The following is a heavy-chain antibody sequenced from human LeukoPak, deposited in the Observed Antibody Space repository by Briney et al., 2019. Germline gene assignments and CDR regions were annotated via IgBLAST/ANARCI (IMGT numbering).Heavy chain of an antibody. CDR3: AKVMPPGRIRFYSYYMDV. V-gene: IGHV3-7*01. CDR1: GFTFSTTW. CDR2: IKQDGSEK. J-gene: IGHJ6*03. Sequence: PGGSLRLSCAASGFTFSTTWMNWVRQAPGKGLEWVANIKQDGSEKYYVDSVKGRFTISRDKSKNTLSLQMNGLRVEDTAVYYCAKVMPPGRIRFYSYYMDVWGKGTTVTVS. D-gene: IGHD2-15*01.